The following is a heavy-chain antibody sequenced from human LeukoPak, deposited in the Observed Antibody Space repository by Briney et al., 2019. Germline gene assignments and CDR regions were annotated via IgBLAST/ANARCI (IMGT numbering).Heavy chain of an antibody. D-gene: IGHD1-20*01. CDR2: ISWNSDST. Sequence: GGSLRLSCAGSGFTFGDYGMSWVRQAPGKGPEWVAGISWNSDSTGYPDSVKGRFTISRDNAKNSLFLQMDSLRVEDTAFYYCARDRQGIIGTEWFDPWGQGILVTVSS. J-gene: IGHJ5*02. CDR3: ARDRQGIIGTEWFDP. CDR1: GFTFGDYG. V-gene: IGHV3-20*04.